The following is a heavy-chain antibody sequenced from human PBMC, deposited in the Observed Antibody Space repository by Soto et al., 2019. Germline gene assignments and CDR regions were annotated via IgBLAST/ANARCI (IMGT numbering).Heavy chain of an antibody. V-gene: IGHV4-59*08. Sequence: SETLSLTCTVSGGSISSYYWSWIRQPPGKGLEWIGYIYYSGSTNYNPSLKSRVTISVDTSKNQFSLKLSSVTAADTAVYYCGRRAIAAADPFDYWGQGTLVTVSS. CDR3: GRRAIAAADPFDY. D-gene: IGHD6-13*01. CDR1: GGSISSYY. CDR2: IYYSGST. J-gene: IGHJ4*02.